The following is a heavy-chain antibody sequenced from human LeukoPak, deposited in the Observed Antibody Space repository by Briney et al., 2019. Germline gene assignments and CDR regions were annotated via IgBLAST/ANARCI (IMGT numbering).Heavy chain of an antibody. J-gene: IGHJ4*02. CDR3: AKDKEVGVATAALFDY. CDR2: ISPSGGTT. CDR1: GFTFSSCA. Sequence: GGSLRLSCAASGFTFSSCAMGWVRQAPGKGLEWVSAISPSGGTTYYADSVEGRFTISRDNSKNTLFLQMNSLRADDTAVYYCAKDKEVGVATAALFDYWGQGTLVTVSS. V-gene: IGHV3-23*01. D-gene: IGHD2-21*02.